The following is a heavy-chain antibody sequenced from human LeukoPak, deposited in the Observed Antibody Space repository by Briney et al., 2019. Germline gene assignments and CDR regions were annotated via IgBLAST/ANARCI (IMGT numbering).Heavy chain of an antibody. D-gene: IGHD2-2*01. CDR3: ARDGGCSSTSCYGYYYYYYMDV. Sequence: ASVKVSCKASGYTFTGYYMHWVRQAPGQGLEWMGWINPNSGGTNYAQKFQGRVTMTRDTSISTAYMELSRLRPDDTAVYYCARDGGCSSTSCYGYYYYYYMDVWGKGTTVTVSS. CDR1: GYTFTGYY. J-gene: IGHJ6*03. CDR2: INPNSGGT. V-gene: IGHV1-2*02.